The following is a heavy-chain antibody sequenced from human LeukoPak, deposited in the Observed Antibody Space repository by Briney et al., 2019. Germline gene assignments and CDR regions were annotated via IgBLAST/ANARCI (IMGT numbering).Heavy chain of an antibody. CDR3: ARDTGYSSGWYDV. Sequence: GGSLRLSCAASGFTFSSYEMNWVRQAPGKGLECVSYISSSGSTIYYADSVKGRFTISRDNAKNSLYLQMNSLRAEDSAVYYCARDTGYSSGWYDVWGQGTTVAVSS. V-gene: IGHV3-48*03. CDR1: GFTFSSYE. CDR2: ISSSGSTI. J-gene: IGHJ6*02. D-gene: IGHD6-19*01.